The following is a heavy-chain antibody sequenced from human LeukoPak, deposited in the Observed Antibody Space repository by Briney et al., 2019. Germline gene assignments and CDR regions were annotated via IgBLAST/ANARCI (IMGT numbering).Heavy chain of an antibody. Sequence: PSETLSLTCTVSGGSISSYYWSWIRQPPGKGLEWIGYIYYSGSTNYNPSLKSRVTISVDTSKNQFSLKLSSVTAADTAVYYCARAGYCSSTSCPTPYWGQGTLVTVSS. CDR3: ARAGYCSSTSCPTPY. D-gene: IGHD2-2*01. J-gene: IGHJ4*02. V-gene: IGHV4-59*01. CDR1: GGSISSYY. CDR2: IYYSGST.